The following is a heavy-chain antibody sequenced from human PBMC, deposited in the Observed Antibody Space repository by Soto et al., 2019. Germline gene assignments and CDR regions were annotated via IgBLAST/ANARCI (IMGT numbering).Heavy chain of an antibody. D-gene: IGHD6-19*01. CDR1: GYTFTGYY. CDR2: INPNSGGT. Sequence: ASVKVSCKASGYTFTGYYMHWVRQAPGQGLEWMGWINPNSGGTNYAQKFQGWVTMTRDTSISTAYMELSRLRSDDTAVYYCARAFISSGWGYDAFDIWGQGTMVTVSS. CDR3: ARAFISSGWGYDAFDI. J-gene: IGHJ3*02. V-gene: IGHV1-2*04.